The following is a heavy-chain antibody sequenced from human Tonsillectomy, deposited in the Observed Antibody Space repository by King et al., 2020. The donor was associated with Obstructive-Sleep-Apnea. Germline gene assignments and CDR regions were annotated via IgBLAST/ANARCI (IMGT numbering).Heavy chain of an antibody. V-gene: IGHV1-18*04. J-gene: IGHJ4*02. CDR3: AKSRLQYFDWFLDVGVDVDS. CDR2: ISAYNGHT. CDR1: GYTFANYG. Sequence: QVQLVQSGAEVREPGASVKVSCKASGYTFANYGISWVRQDPGQGLEWLGWISAYNGHTNYAQNLQGRVTMTTDTSTSTAYMELRSLRSDDTAVYYCAKSRLQYFDWFLDVGVDVDSWGQGTLVTVSS. D-gene: IGHD3-9*01.